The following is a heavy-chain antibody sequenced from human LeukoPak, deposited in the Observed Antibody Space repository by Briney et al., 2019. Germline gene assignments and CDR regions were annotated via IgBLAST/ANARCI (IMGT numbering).Heavy chain of an antibody. J-gene: IGHJ4*02. D-gene: IGHD3/OR15-3a*01. CDR2: IKKDGTYR. Sequence: PGGSLRLSCAASGFILSGHWMHWVRQAPGEGLVCVARIKKDGTYRDYGDSVKGRFTISRDNAKNTLYLQMNSLRVEDTARYYCARDDDVYGFDYWGQGTVVTVSS. V-gene: IGHV3-74*01. CDR1: GFILSGHW. CDR3: ARDDDVYGFDY.